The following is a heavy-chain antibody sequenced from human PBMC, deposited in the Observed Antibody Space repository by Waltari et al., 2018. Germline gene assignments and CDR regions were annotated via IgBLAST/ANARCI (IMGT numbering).Heavy chain of an antibody. CDR1: GGSFSGYY. Sequence: QVQLQQWGAGLLKPSETLSLTCAVYGGSFSGYYWSWIRQPPGKGLEWIGEINHSGSTNYNPSLKSRVTISVDTSKNQFSLKLSAVTAADTAVYYCARYSSSLVDYWGQGTLVTVSS. CDR2: INHSGST. D-gene: IGHD6-6*01. J-gene: IGHJ4*02. V-gene: IGHV4-34*01. CDR3: ARYSSSLVDY.